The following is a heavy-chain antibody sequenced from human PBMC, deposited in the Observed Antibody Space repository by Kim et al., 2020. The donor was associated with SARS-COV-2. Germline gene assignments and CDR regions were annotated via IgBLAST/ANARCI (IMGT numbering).Heavy chain of an antibody. V-gene: IGHV3-43*02. CDR3: AKDHQEIPWGGTYYDILTDYYKGTAYYYSGMDL. CDR2: ISGDGGST. CDR1: GFTFDDYA. Sequence: GGSLRLSCAASGFTFDDYAMHWVRQAPGKGLEWVSLISGDGGSTYYADSVKGRFTISRDNSKNSLYLQMNSLRTEDTALYYCAKDHQEIPWGGTYYDILTDYYKGTAYYYSGMDLWGQGTTVTVSS. D-gene: IGHD3-9*01. J-gene: IGHJ6*02.